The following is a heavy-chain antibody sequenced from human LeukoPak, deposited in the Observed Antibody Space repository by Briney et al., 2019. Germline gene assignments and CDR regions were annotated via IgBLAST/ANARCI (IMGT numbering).Heavy chain of an antibody. Sequence: GGSLRLSCAASGFTFSTYGMHWVRQAPGKGLEWVALIWYDGTSKHYGDSVKGRFTISRDNSNNTLYLQMNSLRVDDTAVYYCARNARDSVFDLWGQGTMVTVSS. CDR3: ARNARDSVFDL. J-gene: IGHJ3*01. V-gene: IGHV3-33*01. CDR2: IWYDGTSK. CDR1: GFTFSTYG.